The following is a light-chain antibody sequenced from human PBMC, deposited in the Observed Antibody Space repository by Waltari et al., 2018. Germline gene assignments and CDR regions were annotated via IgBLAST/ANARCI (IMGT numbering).Light chain of an antibody. Sequence: EIVLTQSPGTLSLSLGERATLSCRASQSVSRALTWYQQKPGQAPRLLIYGASPRAPGIPDRFSGSGSGTDFSLTISSLEPEDFAVYYCQHYLRLPVTFGQGTTVEI. J-gene: IGKJ1*01. CDR3: QHYLRLPVT. CDR1: QSVSRA. V-gene: IGKV3-20*01. CDR2: GAS.